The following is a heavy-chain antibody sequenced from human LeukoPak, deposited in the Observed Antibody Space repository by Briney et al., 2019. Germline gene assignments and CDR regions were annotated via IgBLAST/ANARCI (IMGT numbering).Heavy chain of an antibody. V-gene: IGHV1-2*06. D-gene: IGHD5-18*01. CDR1: GYTFTGYY. J-gene: IGHJ4*02. CDR2: INPNSGGT. Sequence: ASVKVSCKASGYTFTGYYMHWVRQAPGQGLEWMGRINPNSGGTNYAQKFQGRVTMTGDTSISTDYMELRRMRSDDTAVYYCARDGGYSYGYDFDYWGQGTLVTVSS. CDR3: ARDGGYSYGYDFDY.